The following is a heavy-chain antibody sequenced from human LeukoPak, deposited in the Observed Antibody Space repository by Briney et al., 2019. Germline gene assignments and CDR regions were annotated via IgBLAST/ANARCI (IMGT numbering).Heavy chain of an antibody. J-gene: IGHJ6*03. Sequence: SVKVSCKASGGTFSSYAISWVRQAPGQGLEWMGGIIPIFGTANYAQKFQGRVTITTDESTSIAYMELSSLRSEDTAVYYCARGIHSGEPSDTAMPKDYYYYYYMDVWGKGTTVTVSS. V-gene: IGHV1-69*05. D-gene: IGHD5-18*01. CDR3: ARGIHSGEPSDTAMPKDYYYYYYMDV. CDR1: GGTFSSYA. CDR2: IIPIFGTA.